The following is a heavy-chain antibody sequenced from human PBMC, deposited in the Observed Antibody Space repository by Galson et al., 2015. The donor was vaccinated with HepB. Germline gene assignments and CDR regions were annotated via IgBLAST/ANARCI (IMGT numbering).Heavy chain of an antibody. D-gene: IGHD4-23*01. J-gene: IGHJ3*02. CDR3: ARALGYGGPDAFDI. CDR1: GFTFSSYG. Sequence: SLRLSCAASGFTFSSYGMHWVRQAPGKGLEWVAVIWYDGSNKYYADSVKGRFTISRDNSKNTLYLQMNSLRAEDTAVYYCARALGYGGPDAFDIWGQGTMVTVSS. V-gene: IGHV3-33*01. CDR2: IWYDGSNK.